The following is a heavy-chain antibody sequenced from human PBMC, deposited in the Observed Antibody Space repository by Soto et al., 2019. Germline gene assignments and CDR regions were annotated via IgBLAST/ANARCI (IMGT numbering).Heavy chain of an antibody. CDR2: IDNNGVT. D-gene: IGHD2-15*01. Sequence: ETLSLTCIVSGGSVYSNGHYWGWIPQPPGKGLEWIGSIDNNGVTNYNSSLKSRVTISRDTSKNQFSLRLTSVTAADTAVYSCGKILVGATGHTDADSWGPGTLVTVSS. CDR1: GGSVYSNGHY. J-gene: IGHJ4*02. V-gene: IGHV4-39*01. CDR3: GKILVGATGHTDADS.